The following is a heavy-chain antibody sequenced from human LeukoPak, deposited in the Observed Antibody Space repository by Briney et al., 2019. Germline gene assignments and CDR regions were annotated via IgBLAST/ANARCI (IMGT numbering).Heavy chain of an antibody. V-gene: IGHV4-34*01. CDR2: INDSGRT. J-gene: IGHJ4*02. Sequence: PSETLSLTCAVYGESFSGYYWTWIRQPPGKGLEWIGEINDSGRTSCNPSLKSRVTISVDTSKNQFSLKLRSVAAADTAVYYCARLTSATVTYDYWGQGTLVTVSS. D-gene: IGHD4-17*01. CDR3: ARLTSATVTYDY. CDR1: GESFSGYY.